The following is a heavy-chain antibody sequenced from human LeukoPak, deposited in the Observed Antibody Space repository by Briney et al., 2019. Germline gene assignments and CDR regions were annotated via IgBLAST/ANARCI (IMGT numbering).Heavy chain of an antibody. D-gene: IGHD3-22*01. J-gene: IGHJ3*02. CDR1: GFTFSSYE. V-gene: IGHV3-30*03. CDR3: ARVITMIVDDAFDI. CDR2: ISYDGSNK. Sequence: PGGSLRLSCAASGFTFSSYEMNWVRQAPGKGLEWVVVISYDGSNKYYADSVKGRFTISRDNSKNTLYLQMNSLRAEDTAVYYCARVITMIVDDAFDIWGQGTMVTVSS.